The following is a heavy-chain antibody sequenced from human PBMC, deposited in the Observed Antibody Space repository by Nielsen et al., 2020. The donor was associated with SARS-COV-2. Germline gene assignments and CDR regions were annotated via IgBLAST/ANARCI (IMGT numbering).Heavy chain of an antibody. CDR2: INPSGGST. CDR3: ARDSQGVWEEAYDSSGYYLDY. J-gene: IGHJ4*02. Sequence: ASVKVSCKASGYTFTSYYIHWVRQAPGQGLEWMGVINPSGGSTNYAQKFQGRVTITADESTSTAYMELSSLRSEDTAVYYCARDSQGVWEEAYDSSGYYLDYWGQGTLVTVSS. V-gene: IGHV1-46*01. D-gene: IGHD3-22*01. CDR1: GYTFTSYY.